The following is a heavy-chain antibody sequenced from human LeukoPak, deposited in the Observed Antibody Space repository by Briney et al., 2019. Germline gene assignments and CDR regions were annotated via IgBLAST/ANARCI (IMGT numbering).Heavy chain of an antibody. V-gene: IGHV1-8*01. Sequence: ASVKVSCKASGYTFTSYDINWVRQATGLGLEWMGWMNPNSGNTGYAQKFQGRVTMTRNTSISTAYMELSSLRSEDTAVYYCARGDCSGGSCYSSPRGFDPWGQGTLVTVSS. CDR2: MNPNSGNT. D-gene: IGHD2-15*01. J-gene: IGHJ5*02. CDR3: ARGDCSGGSCYSSPRGFDP. CDR1: GYTFTSYD.